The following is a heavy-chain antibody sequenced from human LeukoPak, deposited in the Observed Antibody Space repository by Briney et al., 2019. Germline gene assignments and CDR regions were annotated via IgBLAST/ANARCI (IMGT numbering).Heavy chain of an antibody. CDR3: ARVPRGEYSSSAAFDI. CDR2: INPSGGST. CDR1: GYTFTSYY. D-gene: IGHD6-6*01. Sequence: ASVKVSCKASGYTFTSYYMHRVRQAPGQGLEWMGIINPSGGSTSYAQKFQGRVTMTRDTSTSTVYMELSSLRSEDTAVYYCARVPRGEYSSSAAFDIWGQGTMVTVSS. V-gene: IGHV1-46*01. J-gene: IGHJ3*02.